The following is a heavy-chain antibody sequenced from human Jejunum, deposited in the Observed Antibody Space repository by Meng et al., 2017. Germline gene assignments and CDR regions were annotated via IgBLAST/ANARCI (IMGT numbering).Heavy chain of an antibody. Sequence: GESLKISCAASGFTFGSDAMSWVRQAPGKGLEWVSSMPATGGRTYYADSVKGRFTISRDNSKNTLYLQMNSLRAEDTAVYYCAKDRTGNYFSRYDYWGQGTLVTVSS. D-gene: IGHD1-26*01. V-gene: IGHV3-23*01. CDR3: AKDRTGNYFSRYDY. J-gene: IGHJ1*01. CDR2: MPATGGRT. CDR1: GFTFGSDA.